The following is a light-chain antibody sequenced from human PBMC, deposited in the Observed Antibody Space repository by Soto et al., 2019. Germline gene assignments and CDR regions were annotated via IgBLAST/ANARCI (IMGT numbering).Light chain of an antibody. J-gene: IGKJ3*01. V-gene: IGKV3-15*01. CDR3: QQYGKWPLT. CDR1: QSISTN. Sequence: EIVVTQSPATPSVSPGERASLSCRASQSISTNLAWYQQKPDQAPRLLIYGASTRATGIPARFSGSGSGTEFTLTISSPQSEDFAVYYCQQYGKWPLTFGPGTKVDIK. CDR2: GAS.